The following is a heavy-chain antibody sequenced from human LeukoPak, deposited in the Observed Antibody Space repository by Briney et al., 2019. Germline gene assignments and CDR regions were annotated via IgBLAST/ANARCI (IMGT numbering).Heavy chain of an antibody. Sequence: GGSLRLSCAASGFTFSSYEMNWVRQAPGKGLEWVSYISSSGSTIYYADSVKGRFTISRDNAKNTLYLQMNSLRVEDTAVCYCGSPRTFSGRNVLDMWGQGTMVTVSS. J-gene: IGHJ3*02. CDR1: GFTFSSYE. CDR3: GSPRTFSGRNVLDM. V-gene: IGHV3-48*03. CDR2: ISSSGSTI. D-gene: IGHD3-10*02.